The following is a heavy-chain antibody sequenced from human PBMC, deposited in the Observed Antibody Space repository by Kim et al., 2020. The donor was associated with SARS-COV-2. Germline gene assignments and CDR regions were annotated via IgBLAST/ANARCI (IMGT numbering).Heavy chain of an antibody. J-gene: IGHJ6*02. D-gene: IGHD6-19*01. CDR2: TYYRSKWYN. CDR1: GDSVSSNSAA. V-gene: IGHV6-1*01. CDR3: ARARREWLEYYYYGMDV. Sequence: SQTLSLTCAISGDSVSSNSAAWNWIRQPPSRGLEWLGRTYYRSKWYNDYAVSVKSRITINPDTSKNQFSLQLNSVTPEDTAVYYCARARREWLEYYYYGMDVWGQGTTVTASS.